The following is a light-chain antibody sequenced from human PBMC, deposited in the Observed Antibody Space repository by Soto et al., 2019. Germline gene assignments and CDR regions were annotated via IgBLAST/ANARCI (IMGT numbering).Light chain of an antibody. CDR2: AAS. CDR3: QQANSSPLT. CDR1: QSISSY. V-gene: IGKV1-39*01. Sequence: DIHMTQSPSSLSASVGDRFTITCRASQSISSYLNWYQQKPGKAPKLLIYAASSLQSGVPSRFRGSGSGTDFTLTISSLPPEDFAPYYCQQANSSPLTFGGGTKVDIK. J-gene: IGKJ4*01.